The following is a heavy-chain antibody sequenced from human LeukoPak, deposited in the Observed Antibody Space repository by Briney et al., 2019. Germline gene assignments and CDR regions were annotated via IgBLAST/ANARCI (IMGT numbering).Heavy chain of an antibody. V-gene: IGHV3-64*04. CDR2: ISSNGGSI. CDR1: GFTFSSYA. CDR3: VKDSVRGYSGYGNDGFEI. Sequence: GGSLRLSCSASGFTFSSYAIQWVRQAPGKGLEYVSAISSNGGSIYYADSVKGRFTISRDNSKNTLYLQMNSLRAEDTAVYYCVKDSVRGYSGYGNDGFEIWGQGTMVTVSS. D-gene: IGHD5-12*01. J-gene: IGHJ3*02.